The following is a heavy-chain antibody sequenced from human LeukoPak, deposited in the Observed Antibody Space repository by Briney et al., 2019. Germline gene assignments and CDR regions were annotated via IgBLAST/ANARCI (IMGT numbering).Heavy chain of an antibody. CDR1: GFTFSDYY. CDR3: ARGRYTLGTYYYDSSGAPFNDY. D-gene: IGHD3-22*01. J-gene: IGHJ4*02. V-gene: IGHV3-11*01. Sequence: AGGSLRLSCAASGFTFSDYYMSWIRQAPGKGLEWVSYISSSGSTMYYADSVKGRFTISRDNAKNSLYLQMNSLRAEDTAVYYCARGRYTLGTYYYDSSGAPFNDYWGQGTLVTVSS. CDR2: ISSSGSTM.